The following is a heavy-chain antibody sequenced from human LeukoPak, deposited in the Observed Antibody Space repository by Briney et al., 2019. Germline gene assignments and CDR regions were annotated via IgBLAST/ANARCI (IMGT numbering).Heavy chain of an antibody. CDR2: IWYDGSNK. Sequence: GRSLRLSCAASGFTLSSYGMHWVRQAPGKGLEWGAVIWYDGSNKYYADSVKGRFTISRDNSKNTLYLQMNSLRAEDTAVYYCARDQDDFWSGYSSFDYWGQGTLVTVSS. D-gene: IGHD3-3*01. V-gene: IGHV3-33*01. J-gene: IGHJ4*02. CDR1: GFTLSSYG. CDR3: ARDQDDFWSGYSSFDY.